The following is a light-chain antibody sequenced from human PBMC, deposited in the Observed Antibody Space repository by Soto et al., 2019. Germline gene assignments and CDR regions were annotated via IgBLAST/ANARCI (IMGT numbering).Light chain of an antibody. CDR1: QSVTSH. CDR3: QQYDDWRPLT. CDR2: APS. J-gene: IGKJ4*01. V-gene: IGKV3-15*01. Sequence: EVVMTQSPATLSVSPGDRATLSCRASQSVTSHLAWYQQKPGQAPRLPFYAPSTRASGVPARFSGSGARTEFTLTISSLKSEDSAIYYCQQYDDWRPLTCGGGTKVEI.